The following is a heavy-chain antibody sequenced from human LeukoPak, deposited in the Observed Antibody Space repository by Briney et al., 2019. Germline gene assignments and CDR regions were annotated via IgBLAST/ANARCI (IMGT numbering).Heavy chain of an antibody. V-gene: IGHV4-34*01. CDR2: INHSGST. CDR3: ARLSGGYSDYYYYYMDV. Sequence: SETLSLTCGVYGGSFSGYYWSWIRQPPGKGLEWIGEINHSGSTNYNPSLKSRVTISVDPSKNQFSLRLRSVTAADTAVYYCARLSGGYSDYYYYYMDVWGKGTTVTVSS. D-gene: IGHD3-22*01. CDR1: GGSFSGYY. J-gene: IGHJ6*03.